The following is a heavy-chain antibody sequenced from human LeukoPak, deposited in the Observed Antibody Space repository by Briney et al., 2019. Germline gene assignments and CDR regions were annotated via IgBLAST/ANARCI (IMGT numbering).Heavy chain of an antibody. Sequence: ASVKVSCKASGYTFTGYYMHWVRQAPGQGLEWMGWINPNSGGTNYAQTFQGRVTMTRDTSISTAYMELSRLRSDDTAVYYCARSHYYGSGSGGYWGQGTLVTVSS. CDR3: ARSHYYGSGSGGY. CDR1: GYTFTGYY. J-gene: IGHJ4*02. CDR2: INPNSGGT. V-gene: IGHV1-2*02. D-gene: IGHD3-10*01.